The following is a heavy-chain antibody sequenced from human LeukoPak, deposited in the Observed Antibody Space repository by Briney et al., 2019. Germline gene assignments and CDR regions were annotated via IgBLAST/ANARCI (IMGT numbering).Heavy chain of an antibody. J-gene: IGHJ4*02. V-gene: IGHV3-64D*06. CDR3: VKAAGSWYGYFDY. CDR2: ISDTGGNT. Sequence: GGSLRLSCSAPGFTFCNYAMHSVRQAPRKGLQYVSTISDTGGNTNYADSVKGRFTISRDNSKNTLYLQMSSLRPEDTAVYYCVKAAGSWYGYFDYWGQGPLVPVSS. D-gene: IGHD6-13*01. CDR1: GFTFCNYA.